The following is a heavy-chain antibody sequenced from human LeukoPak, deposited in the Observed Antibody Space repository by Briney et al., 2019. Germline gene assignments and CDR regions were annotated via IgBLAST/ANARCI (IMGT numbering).Heavy chain of an antibody. Sequence: PGGSLRLSCGASGFTFSSYAMSWVRQAPGKGLEWVSAISGSGGSTYYADSVKGRFTISRHNYKNTLYLQMNSLRAEDTAVYYCAKEYRIAVAGIPDAFDIWGQGTMVTVSS. D-gene: IGHD6-19*01. V-gene: IGHV3-23*01. CDR1: GFTFSSYA. CDR2: ISGSGGST. CDR3: AKEYRIAVAGIPDAFDI. J-gene: IGHJ3*02.